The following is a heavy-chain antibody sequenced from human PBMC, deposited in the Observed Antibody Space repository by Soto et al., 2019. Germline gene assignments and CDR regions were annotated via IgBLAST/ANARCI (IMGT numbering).Heavy chain of an antibody. D-gene: IGHD6-6*01. CDR1: GFTVSSNY. J-gene: IGHJ4*02. CDR2: IYSDGTT. CDR3: AILSN. Sequence: PGGSLRLSCAAFGFTVSSNYMNWVRQAPGKGLEWVSIIYSDGTTSYADSVKGRFTISRDNFKNTLHLQMNSLRAEDTAVYYCAILSNWGQGTLVTVSS. V-gene: IGHV3-53*01.